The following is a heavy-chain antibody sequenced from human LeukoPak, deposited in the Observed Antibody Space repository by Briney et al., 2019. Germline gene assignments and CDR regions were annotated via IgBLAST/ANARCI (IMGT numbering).Heavy chain of an antibody. V-gene: IGHV3-9*01. CDR2: ISWNSGSI. J-gene: IGHJ4*02. D-gene: IGHD6-13*01. CDR1: GFTFDDYA. Sequence: GGSLRLSCAASGFTFDDYAMHWVRQAPGKGLEWVSGISWNSGSIGYADSVKGRFTISRDNAKNSLYLQMNSLRAEDTALYYCAKDINGVAAAGTRLGYWGQGTLVTVSS. CDR3: AKDINGVAAAGTRLGY.